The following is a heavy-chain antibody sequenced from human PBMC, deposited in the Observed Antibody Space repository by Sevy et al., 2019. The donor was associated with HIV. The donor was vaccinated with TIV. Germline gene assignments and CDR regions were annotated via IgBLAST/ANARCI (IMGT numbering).Heavy chain of an antibody. CDR1: GFTFSDYY. CDR2: ISSSGSTI. D-gene: IGHD6-19*01. J-gene: IGHJ4*02. CDR3: ARDPHLRVAGTKTFDY. Sequence: GGSLRLSCAASGFTFSDYYMSWIRQAPGKGLEWVSHISSSGSTIYYADSVKGRFTISRDNAKNSLYLQMNSLRAEDTAVYYCARDPHLRVAGTKTFDYWGQGTLVTVSS. V-gene: IGHV3-11*01.